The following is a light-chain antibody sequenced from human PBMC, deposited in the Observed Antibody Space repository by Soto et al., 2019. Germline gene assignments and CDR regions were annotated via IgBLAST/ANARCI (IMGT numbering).Light chain of an antibody. CDR3: QQYDTLPLT. J-gene: IGKJ4*01. Sequence: DIQMPQSPSSLSASVGDKVTFTCQASRDISDFLNWYQQKPGKAPKLLIYDASHLQTGVPSRFSGSGSGTDFTFTIISLQAEDFATYYCQQYDTLPLTFGGGTKVEIK. CDR1: RDISDF. V-gene: IGKV1-33*01. CDR2: DAS.